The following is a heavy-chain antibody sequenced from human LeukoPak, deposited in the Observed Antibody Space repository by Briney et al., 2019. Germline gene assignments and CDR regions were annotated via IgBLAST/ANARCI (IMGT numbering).Heavy chain of an antibody. Sequence: GGSLRLSCAASGFTFSSYAMSWVRQAPGKGLEWVSAISGSGISTYYADSVKGRFTISRDNSRTTLYLQMDSLRAEDTAVYYCVTRGTTATKYIENWGQGTLVTVS. CDR2: ISGSGIST. CDR3: VTRGTTATKYIEN. V-gene: IGHV3-23*01. D-gene: IGHD1/OR15-1a*01. J-gene: IGHJ4*02. CDR1: GFTFSSYA.